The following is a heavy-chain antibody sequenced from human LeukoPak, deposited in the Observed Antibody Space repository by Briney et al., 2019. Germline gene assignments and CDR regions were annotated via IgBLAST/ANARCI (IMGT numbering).Heavy chain of an antibody. D-gene: IGHD3-16*01. Sequence: SETLSLTCTVSGGSLWSVYWSWVRQPAGKGLEWIGRLYNNGSTNYSPSLKSRVIMSFDPSKNQFSLKLNSVTAADTAFYYCVRDSGLGRGFDPWGQGTMVTVSS. J-gene: IGHJ5*02. CDR2: LYNNGST. CDR3: VRDSGLGRGFDP. CDR1: GGSLWSVY. V-gene: IGHV4-4*07.